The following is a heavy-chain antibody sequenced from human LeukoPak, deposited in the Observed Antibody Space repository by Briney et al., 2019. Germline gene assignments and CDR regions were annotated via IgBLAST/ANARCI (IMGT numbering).Heavy chain of an antibody. Sequence: GGSLRLSCAASGFTFSDYYMSWIRQAPGKGLEWVANIKQDGSEKYYVDSVKGRFTISRDNAKNSLYLQMNSLRAEDTAVYYCARGSTTVVADFDYWGQGTLVTVSS. CDR2: IKQDGSEK. J-gene: IGHJ4*02. V-gene: IGHV3-7*01. CDR3: ARGSTTVVADFDY. CDR1: GFTFSDYY. D-gene: IGHD4-23*01.